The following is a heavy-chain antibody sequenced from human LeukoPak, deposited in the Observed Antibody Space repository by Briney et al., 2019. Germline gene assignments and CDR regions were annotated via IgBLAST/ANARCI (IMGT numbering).Heavy chain of an antibody. D-gene: IGHD2-21*02. J-gene: IGHJ4*02. CDR3: ARDGMAVTAMDSFDY. CDR1: GYTFTSYY. V-gene: IGHV1-46*01. Sequence: GASVKVSCKASGYTFTSYYMHWVRQAPGQGLEWMGIINPSGGSTSYAQKFQGRVTMTRDTSTSTVYMELSSLRSEDTAVYYCARDGMAVTAMDSFDYWGQGTLVTVSS. CDR2: INPSGGST.